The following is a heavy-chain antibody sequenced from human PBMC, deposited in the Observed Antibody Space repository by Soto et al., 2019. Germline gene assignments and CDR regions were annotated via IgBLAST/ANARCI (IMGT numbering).Heavy chain of an antibody. CDR1: GFAFSGYP. Sequence: EVQLLESGGGLVQPGGYLRLSCAASGFAFSGYPMTWVRQTRGKGLEWVSGIDASTGRTYFADSVEGRFTISRDNSKNTLYLQMNSLRVADTAIYYCAKDDSSGWYRSFDYWGQGTLVTVSS. V-gene: IGHV3-23*01. D-gene: IGHD6-19*01. CDR2: IDASTGRT. J-gene: IGHJ4*02. CDR3: AKDDSSGWYRSFDY.